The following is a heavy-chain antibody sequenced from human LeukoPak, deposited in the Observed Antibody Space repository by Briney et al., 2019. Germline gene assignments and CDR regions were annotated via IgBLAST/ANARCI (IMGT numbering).Heavy chain of an antibody. D-gene: IGHD2-21*02. CDR3: AKDRRVRVVVTAIYFDY. CDR1: GVTFSSFG. J-gene: IGHJ4*02. V-gene: IGHV3-30*18. CDR2: ISYDGSKK. Sequence: QSGGAPRIPCAASGVTFSSFGMHWVRPAPRKGGGGGGVISYDGSKKNYADSVKGRFTISRDNSKNTLYLQMNSLRAEDTAVYYCAKDRRVRVVVTAIYFDYWSQGTLVTVSS.